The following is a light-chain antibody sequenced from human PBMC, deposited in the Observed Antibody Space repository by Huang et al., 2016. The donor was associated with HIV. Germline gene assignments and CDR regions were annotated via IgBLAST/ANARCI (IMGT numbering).Light chain of an antibody. J-gene: IGKJ1*01. CDR3: QKYNSAPRT. Sequence: DIQMTQSPSSLSASVGDRVTITCRASQGISNYLAWYQQKPGKVPKLLIYAASTSQSGGPSRFSGSGSGTDFTLTISSLQPEDVATYYCQKYNSAPRTFGQGTKVEIK. CDR1: QGISNY. CDR2: AAS. V-gene: IGKV1-27*01.